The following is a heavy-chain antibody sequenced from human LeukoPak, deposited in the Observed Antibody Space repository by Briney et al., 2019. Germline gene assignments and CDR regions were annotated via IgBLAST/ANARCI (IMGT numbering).Heavy chain of an antibody. V-gene: IGHV3-23*01. CDR3: AKDLLYCSSTSCYSQ. CDR1: GFTFSSYA. D-gene: IGHD2-2*01. J-gene: IGHJ4*02. Sequence: GGSLRLSCAASGFTFSSYAMSWVRQAPGKGLEWVSAISGSGGSTYYADSVKGRFTISRDNSKNTLYLQMNSLRAEDTAVYYCAKDLLYCSSTSCYSQWGQGTLVTVSS. CDR2: ISGSGGST.